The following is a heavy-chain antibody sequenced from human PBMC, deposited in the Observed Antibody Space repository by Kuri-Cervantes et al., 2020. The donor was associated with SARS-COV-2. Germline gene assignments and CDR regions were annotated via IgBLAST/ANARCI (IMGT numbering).Heavy chain of an antibody. V-gene: IGHV4-34*01. D-gene: IGHD2-2*01. CDR2: INHSGST. J-gene: IGHJ5*02. CDR1: GGSFSGYY. Sequence: SETLSLTCAVYGGSFSGYYWSWIRQPPGKGLEWIGEINHSGSTNYNPSLKSRVTISVDTSKNKFSLKLSSVTAADTAVYYCARGRRAYTPGYCSITSCYYRGWFDPWGQGTLVTVSS. CDR3: ARGRRAYTPGYCSITSCYYRGWFDP.